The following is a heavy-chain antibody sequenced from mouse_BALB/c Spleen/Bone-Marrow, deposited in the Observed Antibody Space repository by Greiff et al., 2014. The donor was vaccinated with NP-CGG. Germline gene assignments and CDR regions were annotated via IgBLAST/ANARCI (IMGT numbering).Heavy chain of an antibody. J-gene: IGHJ1*01. CDR3: ARERYGSDGWYFDV. CDR1: GYTFTNYW. D-gene: IGHD1-1*02. V-gene: IGHV1S41*01. CDR2: IAPGSGST. Sequence: DLVKPGASVKLSCKTSGYTFTNYWINWIKQRPGQGLEWLGRIAPGSGSTYYNEMFKVKAPLTVDTSSSTAYIQLSSLSSEDSAVYFCARERYGSDGWYFDVWGAGTTVTVSS.